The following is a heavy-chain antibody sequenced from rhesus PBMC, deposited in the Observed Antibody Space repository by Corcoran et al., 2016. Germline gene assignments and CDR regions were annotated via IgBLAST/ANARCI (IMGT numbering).Heavy chain of an antibody. Sequence: QVQLQESGPGVVKPSETLSLTCAVSGGSISDSYRWSWIRQPPGKGLEVIGFIDGSSRRTNDNPALKSRGTMSKETAKNQFALKMRAVTAADTAVYYCARRRIAAAGGLDSWGQGVVVTVSS. CDR2: IDGSSRRT. CDR1: GGSISDSYR. CDR3: ARRRIAAAGGLDS. J-gene: IGHJ6*01. D-gene: IGHD6-31*01. V-gene: IGHV4S10*01.